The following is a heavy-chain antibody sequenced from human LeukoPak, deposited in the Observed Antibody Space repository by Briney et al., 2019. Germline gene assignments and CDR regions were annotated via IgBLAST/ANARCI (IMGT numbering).Heavy chain of an antibody. D-gene: IGHD3-10*01. J-gene: IGHJ4*02. CDR2: ISWNGGSI. V-gene: IGHV3-9*01. CDR3: AKDTTSMARGLIYY. Sequence: GGSLRLSCAASGFTFDDYAMHWVRQAPGKGLEWISGISWNGGSIDYADSVKGRFTISRDNARNSLYLQMNSLRPEDTALYYCAKDTTSMARGLIYYWGQGTLVTVSS. CDR1: GFTFDDYA.